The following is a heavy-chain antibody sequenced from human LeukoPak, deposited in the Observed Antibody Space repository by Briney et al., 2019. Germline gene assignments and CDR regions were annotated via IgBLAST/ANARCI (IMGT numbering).Heavy chain of an antibody. CDR3: AKDSFSTM. V-gene: IGHV3-23*01. Sequence: PGGSLRLSXAASGFTFSSDSMTWVRQAPGKGLEWVSTISNSAVSTFYADPVKGRFSISRDNSKNTLYLHMSSLSAEDTAMYYCAKDSFSTMRGPGTLVTVSS. J-gene: IGHJ4*02. D-gene: IGHD2/OR15-2a*01. CDR2: ISNSAVST. CDR1: GFTFSSDS.